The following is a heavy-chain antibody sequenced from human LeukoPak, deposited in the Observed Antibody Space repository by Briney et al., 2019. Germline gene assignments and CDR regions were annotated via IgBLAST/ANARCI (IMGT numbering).Heavy chain of an antibody. D-gene: IGHD2-2*01. CDR2: ISGSGGST. CDR3: AKGRGRYCSSTSCYSYFDY. V-gene: IGHV3-23*01. Sequence: GGSLRLSCAASGFTFSSYATSWVRQAPGKGLEWVSAISGSGGSTYYADSVKGRFTISRDNSKNTLYLQMNSLRAEDTAVYYCAKGRGRYCSSTSCYSYFDYWGQGTLVTVSS. CDR1: GFTFSSYA. J-gene: IGHJ4*02.